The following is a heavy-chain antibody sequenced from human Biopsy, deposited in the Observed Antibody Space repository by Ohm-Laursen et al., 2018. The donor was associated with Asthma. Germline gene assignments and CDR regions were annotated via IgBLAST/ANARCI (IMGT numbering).Heavy chain of an antibody. CDR1: AYTFIGYH. V-gene: IGHV1-2*06. D-gene: IGHD7-27*01. CDR3: ARVQKSPGDRWFAP. Sequence: ASVKVSCKASAYTFIGYHLHWVRQAPGEGLEWMGRINPNGGATIYAQKFQGRVTMTRDTSISTAYMELSRLTSDDTAVYYCARVQKSPGDRWFAPWGQGTLVTVSS. CDR2: INPNGGAT. J-gene: IGHJ5*02.